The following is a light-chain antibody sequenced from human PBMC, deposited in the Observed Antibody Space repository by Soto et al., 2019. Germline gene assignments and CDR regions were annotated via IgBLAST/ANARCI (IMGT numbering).Light chain of an antibody. CDR2: SNN. CDR1: SSNIGSNT. V-gene: IGLV1-44*01. J-gene: IGLJ1*01. Sequence: QSALTQPPSVSGSPGQSVTISCSGSSSNIGSNTVNWYQQLPGTAPKLLIYSNNQRPSGVPDRFSGSKSGTSASLAISGLQSEDEADYYCAAWDDSLNGYVFGTGTRSPS. CDR3: AAWDDSLNGYV.